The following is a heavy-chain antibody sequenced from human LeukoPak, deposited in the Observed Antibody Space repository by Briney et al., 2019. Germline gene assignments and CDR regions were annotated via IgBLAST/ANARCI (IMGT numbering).Heavy chain of an antibody. Sequence: HPGGSLRLSCATSGFTFSIYGMHWVRQAPGKGLEWLAFTRYDGSSNYYVESVKGRFTISRDNSKNTLYLQMNSLRPEDTAVYYCAKSRILNLMGAAVDYWGQGTLVTVFS. CDR2: TRYDGSSN. V-gene: IGHV3-30*02. CDR3: AKSRILNLMGAAVDY. D-gene: IGHD1-26*01. J-gene: IGHJ4*02. CDR1: GFTFSIYG.